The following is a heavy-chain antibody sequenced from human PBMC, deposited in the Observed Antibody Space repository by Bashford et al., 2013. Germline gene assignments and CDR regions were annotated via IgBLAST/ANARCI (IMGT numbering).Heavy chain of an antibody. D-gene: IGHD2-2*01. V-gene: IGHV1-2*02. CDR3: ARDVGYCSSTSCSHWFDP. CDR2: INPNSGGT. Sequence: WVRQAPGQGLEWMGWINPNSGGTNYAQKFQGRVTMTRDTSISTAYMELSRLRSDDTAVYYCARDVGYCSSTSCSHWFDPWGQGNPGHRLL. J-gene: IGHJ5*02.